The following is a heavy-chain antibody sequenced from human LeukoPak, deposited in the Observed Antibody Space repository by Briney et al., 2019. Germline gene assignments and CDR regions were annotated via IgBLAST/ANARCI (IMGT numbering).Heavy chain of an antibody. CDR3: ARETYGSGSYYFDY. CDR2: INPNSGGT. V-gene: IGHV1-2*04. J-gene: IGHJ4*02. CDR1: GYTFTGYY. D-gene: IGHD3-10*01. Sequence: GASVKVSCKASGYTFTGYYMHWVRQAPGQGLEWMGWINPNSGGTNYAQKFQGWVTMTRDTSISTAYMELSRLRSDDTAVYYCARETYGSGSYYFDYWGQGTLVTVSS.